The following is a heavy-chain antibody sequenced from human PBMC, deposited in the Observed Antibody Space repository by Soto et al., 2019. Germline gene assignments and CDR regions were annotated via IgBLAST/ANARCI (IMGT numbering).Heavy chain of an antibody. CDR3: ARDNHATAAADFDY. V-gene: IGHV3-21*01. D-gene: IGHD6-13*01. CDR1: GFIFSSYS. CDR2: ISSSSSYI. Sequence: VQLVESGGGLVKPGGSLRLSCTASGFIFSSYSMNWVRQAPGKGLEWVSSISSSSSYIYYADSVKGRFTISRDNAKNSLYLEMNSLRAEETAVYYCARDNHATAAADFDYWGQGTLVTVSS. J-gene: IGHJ4*02.